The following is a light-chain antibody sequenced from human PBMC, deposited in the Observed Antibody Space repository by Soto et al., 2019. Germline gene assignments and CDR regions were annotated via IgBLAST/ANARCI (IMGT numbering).Light chain of an antibody. Sequence: DIQMTQSPSTLSASVGDRVTITCRASQSIRSWLAWYQKKPGKAPKLLIYDASSLESGVPSRFSGSGSGTEFTLTISSLQPDDFATYYCQQYNSYRFTFGPGTKVDIK. V-gene: IGKV1-5*01. CDR3: QQYNSYRFT. J-gene: IGKJ3*01. CDR1: QSIRSW. CDR2: DAS.